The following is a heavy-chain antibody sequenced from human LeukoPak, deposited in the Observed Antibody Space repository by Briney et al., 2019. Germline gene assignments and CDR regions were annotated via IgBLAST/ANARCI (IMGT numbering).Heavy chain of an antibody. Sequence: SVKVSCKASGFTFSSSTIQWVRQARGQRLEWMGWIVVGSGNTNFAQNFQERVTITRDMSTSTAYMEVSSLRSEDTAVYYCAADLPGGAMFDPWGQGTLVTVSS. CDR1: GFTFSSST. D-gene: IGHD3-16*01. CDR3: AADLPGGAMFDP. V-gene: IGHV1-58*02. CDR2: IVVGSGNT. J-gene: IGHJ5*02.